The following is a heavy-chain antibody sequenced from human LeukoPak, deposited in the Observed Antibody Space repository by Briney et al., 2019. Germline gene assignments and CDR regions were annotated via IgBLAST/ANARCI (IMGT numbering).Heavy chain of an antibody. Sequence: SETLSLTCTVSGGSISSYYWSWIRQPAGKGLEWIGRIYTSGSTNYNPSLKSRVTISVDTSKNQFSLKLSSVTAADTAVYYCARRRYSSSWYSPNFDYWGQGTLVTVSS. J-gene: IGHJ4*02. V-gene: IGHV4-4*07. CDR2: IYTSGST. D-gene: IGHD6-13*01. CDR3: ARRRYSSSWYSPNFDY. CDR1: GGSISSYY.